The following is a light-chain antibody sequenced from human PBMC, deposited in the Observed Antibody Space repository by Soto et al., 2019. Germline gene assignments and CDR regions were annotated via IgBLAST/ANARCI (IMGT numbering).Light chain of an antibody. V-gene: IGLV1-51*01. CDR1: SSNIGGNS. J-gene: IGLJ1*01. CDR2: DDN. CDR3: GSWDSSLRAYV. Sequence: QAFLTQPPSVSAARGQKVTISCSGSSSNIGGNSVSWYQQLPGTAPKLLIYDDNKRPSGIPDRFSGSKSGTSATLGITGFQTGDEADYYCGSWDSSLRAYVFGTGTKVTVL.